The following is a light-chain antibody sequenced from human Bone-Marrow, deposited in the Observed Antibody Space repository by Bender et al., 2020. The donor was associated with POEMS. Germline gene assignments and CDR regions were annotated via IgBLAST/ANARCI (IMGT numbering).Light chain of an antibody. CDR1: SSDIGDYNR. CDR2: DVT. J-gene: IGLJ1*01. CDR3: CSYAGGGTYV. V-gene: IGLV2-23*02. Sequence: QSALTQPASVSGSPGQSITISCTGTSSDIGDYNRVSWYQHHPGKAPKLLIYDVTKRTSGLSSRFSGSKSGNTASLTISGLQAEDEADYYCCSYAGGGTYVFGSGTKVTVL.